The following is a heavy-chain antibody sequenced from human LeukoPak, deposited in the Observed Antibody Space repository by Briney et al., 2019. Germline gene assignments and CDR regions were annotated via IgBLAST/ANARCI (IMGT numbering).Heavy chain of an antibody. CDR1: GFTFDDFA. CDR2: ISGSGGST. CDR3: ARVPGYSSSWYEY. J-gene: IGHJ4*02. D-gene: IGHD6-13*01. Sequence: GGSLRLSCAASGFTFDDFAMHWVRQAPGKGLEWVSAISGSGGSTYYADSVKGRFTISRDNSKNTLYLQMNSLRAEDTAVYYCARVPGYSSSWYEYWGQGTLVTVSS. V-gene: IGHV3-23*01.